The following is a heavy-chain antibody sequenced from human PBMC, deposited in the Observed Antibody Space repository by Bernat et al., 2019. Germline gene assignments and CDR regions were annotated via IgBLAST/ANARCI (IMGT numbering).Heavy chain of an antibody. J-gene: IGHJ6*02. CDR3: ARDGAVVTPYYYYGMDV. Sequence: QVQLQESGPGLVKPSQTLSLTCTVSGGSISSGDYYWSWIRQPPGKGLEWIGYIYYSGSTSYNPSLKSRVTISLDTSKNHFSLKLSSVTAADTALYSCARDGAVVTPYYYYGMDVWGQGTTVTVSS. CDR2: IYYSGST. D-gene: IGHD4-23*01. V-gene: IGHV4-30-4*01. CDR1: GGSISSGDYY.